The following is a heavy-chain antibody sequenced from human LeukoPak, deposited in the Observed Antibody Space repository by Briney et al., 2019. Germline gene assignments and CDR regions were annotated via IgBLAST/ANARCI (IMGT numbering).Heavy chain of an antibody. CDR1: GYSISSGYY. V-gene: IGHV4-38-2*02. Sequence: SETLSLTCTVSGYSISSGYYWGWIRQPPGKGLEWIGSIYHSGSTYYNPSLKSRVTISVDTSKNQFSLKLSSVTAADTAVYYCARGIAIFHNWFDPWGQGTLDTVSS. CDR3: ARGIAIFHNWFDP. CDR2: IYHSGST. D-gene: IGHD3-9*01. J-gene: IGHJ5*02.